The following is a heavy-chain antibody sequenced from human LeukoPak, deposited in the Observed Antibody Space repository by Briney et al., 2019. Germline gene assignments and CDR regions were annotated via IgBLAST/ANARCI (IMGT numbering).Heavy chain of an antibody. Sequence: PGGSLRLSCAASGFTFSSYWMHWVRQAPGQGLVWVSRINTDGSFTNYADSVKGRFTISRDNAKNTLYLQMNSLRAEDTAVYYCARAVNSASKSDYWGQGTLVTVSS. CDR3: ARAVNSASKSDY. V-gene: IGHV3-74*01. J-gene: IGHJ4*02. CDR2: INTDGSFT. CDR1: GFTFSSYW. D-gene: IGHD2-2*01.